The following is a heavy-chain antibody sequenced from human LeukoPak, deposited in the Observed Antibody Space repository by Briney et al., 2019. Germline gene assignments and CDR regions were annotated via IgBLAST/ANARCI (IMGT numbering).Heavy chain of an antibody. Sequence: SETLSLTCAVYGGSFSGYYWSWIRQPPGKGLEWIGEINHSGSTNYNPSLKSRVTISVDTSKNQFSLKLSSVTAADTAVYYCAGHTLNLAGFDYWGQGTLVTVSS. CDR1: GGSFSGYY. J-gene: IGHJ4*02. V-gene: IGHV4-34*01. D-gene: IGHD6-19*01. CDR2: INHSGST. CDR3: AGHTLNLAGFDY.